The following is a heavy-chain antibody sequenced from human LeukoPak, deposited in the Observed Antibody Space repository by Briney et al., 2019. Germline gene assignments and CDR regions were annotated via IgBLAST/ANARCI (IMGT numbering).Heavy chain of an antibody. CDR3: AKDRGGSFYYFDY. CDR1: GFTFDSYS. D-gene: IGHD1-26*01. J-gene: IGHJ4*02. V-gene: IGHV3-30*02. CDR2: IRYDGSNK. Sequence: GGSLRLSCAASGFTFDSYSMSWVRQAPGKGLEWVAFIRYDGSNKYYADSVKGRFTISRDNSKNTLYLQMNSLRAEDTAVYYCAKDRGGSFYYFDYWGQGTLVTVSS.